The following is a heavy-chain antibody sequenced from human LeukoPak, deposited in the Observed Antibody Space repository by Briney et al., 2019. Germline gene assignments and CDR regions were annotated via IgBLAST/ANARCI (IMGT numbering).Heavy chain of an antibody. D-gene: IGHD6-13*01. CDR3: ASRPADSTWYGVFDF. J-gene: IGHJ4*01. CDR1: GASITSHY. V-gene: IGHV4-59*11. CDR2: VFNGGST. Sequence: SETLSLTCSVSGASITSHYWSWIRQPPGKGLEWIGYVFNGGSTNYNPSLKSRVTISLDTTRSQFSLELTSVTAADTALYYCASRPADSTWYGVFDFWSHGTLVTVSS.